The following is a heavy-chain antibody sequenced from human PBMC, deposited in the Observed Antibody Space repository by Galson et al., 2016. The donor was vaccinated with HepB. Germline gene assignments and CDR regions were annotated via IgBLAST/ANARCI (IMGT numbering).Heavy chain of an antibody. V-gene: IGHV3-23*01. CDR1: GFTFSSYA. Sequence: SLRLSCAASGFTFSSYAMAWVRQAPGKGLEWVSAISGSGGSTYYADSVKGRFTISRDNSKNTLYLQMNSLRAEDTAVYYGARGKGLRSGQWLALPPNYYYNGMDAWGQGTPVTVSS. CDR2: ISGSGGST. CDR3: ARGKGLRSGQWLALPPNYYYNGMDA. D-gene: IGHD6-19*01. J-gene: IGHJ6*02.